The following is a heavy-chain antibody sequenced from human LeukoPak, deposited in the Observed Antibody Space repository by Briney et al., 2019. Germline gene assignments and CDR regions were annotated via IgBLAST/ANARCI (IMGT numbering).Heavy chain of an antibody. J-gene: IGHJ4*02. CDR1: GFTFSSYA. CDR3: ARYSGSYYYPPAWDL. D-gene: IGHD1-26*01. CDR2: ISGSGDNT. Sequence: GGSLRLSCAAPGFTFSSYAMSWVRQAPGKGLEWVSGISGSGDNTYYADSVKGRFTISRDNSKNTLYLQMDSLRADDTAVYYCARYSGSYYYPPAWDLWGQGTLVTVSS. V-gene: IGHV3-23*01.